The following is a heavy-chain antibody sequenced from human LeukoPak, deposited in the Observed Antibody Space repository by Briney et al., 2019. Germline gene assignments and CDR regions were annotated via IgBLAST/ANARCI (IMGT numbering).Heavy chain of an antibody. D-gene: IGHD2-2*01. Sequence: PSETLSLTCTVSGGSISSYYWSWVRQPPGKGLEWVSYISSSGSTIFYADSVKGRFTISRDNAKNSLYLQVNSLRAEDTAVYYCARILGYCTSCSVGAYYYYMDVWGKGTTVTVSS. CDR2: ISSSGSTI. V-gene: IGHV3-48*01. CDR1: GGSISSYY. CDR3: ARILGYCTSCSVGAYYYYMDV. J-gene: IGHJ6*03.